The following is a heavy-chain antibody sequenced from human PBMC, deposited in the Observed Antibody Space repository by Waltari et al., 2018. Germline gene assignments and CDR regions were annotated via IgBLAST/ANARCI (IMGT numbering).Heavy chain of an antibody. CDR2: RNPNSGST. V-gene: IGHV1-8*01. CDR1: GYTFTSYD. CDR3: AMGNGAVIKDSFDT. J-gene: IGHJ3*02. Sequence: QLQLVQSGAEVKKPGASVKVSCKASGYTFTSYDLNWVRQATGQGLEWMGWRNPNSGSTGYAQKFQGRVTMTRDTSISTAYMELSSLTSEDTAVYYCAMGNGAVIKDSFDTWGQGTMVTVSS. D-gene: IGHD3-10*01.